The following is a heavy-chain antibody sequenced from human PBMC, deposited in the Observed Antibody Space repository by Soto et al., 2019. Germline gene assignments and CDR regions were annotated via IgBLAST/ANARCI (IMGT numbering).Heavy chain of an antibody. CDR3: ARDREAGYNFYYGMDV. D-gene: IGHD6-19*01. Sequence: SATLSHTCSVSGAAINTYSWTWIRQPAGKGLEWIGRIYTSASINYNPSLKGRVTLSVDTSTNQVSLRLASVTAADTAIYYCARDREAGYNFYYGMDVWGQGTTVTVSS. CDR2: IYTSASI. J-gene: IGHJ6*02. V-gene: IGHV4-4*07. CDR1: GAAINTYS.